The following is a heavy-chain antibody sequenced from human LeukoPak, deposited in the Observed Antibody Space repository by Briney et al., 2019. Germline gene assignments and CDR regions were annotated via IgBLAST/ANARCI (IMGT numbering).Heavy chain of an antibody. CDR1: GYTFTTYH. Sequence: ASVKVSCEASGYTFTTYHINWVRQAPGQGLEWMGWMNTDSGDTGYAQKFQGRVTMTRDTSVTTAYMELSSLRSDDTAIYYCARVTNYYYDRVGYIYSYYFDVWGQGTLVTVSS. CDR2: MNTDSGDT. J-gene: IGHJ4*02. D-gene: IGHD3-22*01. CDR3: ARVTNYYYDRVGYIYSYYFDV. V-gene: IGHV1-8*01.